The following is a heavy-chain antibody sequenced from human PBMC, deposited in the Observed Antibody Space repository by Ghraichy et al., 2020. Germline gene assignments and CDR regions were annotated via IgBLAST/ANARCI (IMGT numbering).Heavy chain of an antibody. CDR3: AKGGLRYFDWLSPGGMDV. D-gene: IGHD3-9*01. CDR1: GFTFSSYA. J-gene: IGHJ6*02. V-gene: IGHV3-23*01. CDR2: ISGSGGST. Sequence: GGSLRLSCAASGFTFSSYAMSWVRQAPGKGLEWVSAISGSGGSTYYADSVKGRFTISRDNSKNTLYLQMNSLRAEDTAVYYCAKGGLRYFDWLSPGGMDVWGQGTTVTVSS.